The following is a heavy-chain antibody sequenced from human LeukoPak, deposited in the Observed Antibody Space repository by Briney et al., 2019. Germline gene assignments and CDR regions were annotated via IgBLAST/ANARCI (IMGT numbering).Heavy chain of an antibody. CDR1: GYSFTTFW. CDR3: ARHLTTAGNFDY. J-gene: IGHJ4*02. Sequence: KSGESLKISCKGSGYSFTTFWIGWVRQMPGKGLEWMGIVYPDDSDTRFSPSFQGQVTISADKSINTAYLQWSSLKASDSAMYYCARHLTTAGNFDYWGQGTLVTVSS. D-gene: IGHD6-13*01. CDR2: VYPDDSDT. V-gene: IGHV5-51*01.